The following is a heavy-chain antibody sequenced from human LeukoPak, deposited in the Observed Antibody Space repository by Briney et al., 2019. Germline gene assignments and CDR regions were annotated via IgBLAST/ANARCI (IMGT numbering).Heavy chain of an antibody. J-gene: IGHJ4*02. D-gene: IGHD2-15*01. V-gene: IGHV3-7*01. CDR2: IKQDGSEK. Sequence: GGSLRLSCAASGFTFSSYWMSWVRQAPGKGLEWVANIKQDGSEKYYVDSVKGRFTISRDNAKNSLYLQMNSLRAEATAVYYCAPDEYCSGGSCNRIWGQGTLVTVSS. CDR1: GFTFSSYW. CDR3: APDEYCSGGSCNRI.